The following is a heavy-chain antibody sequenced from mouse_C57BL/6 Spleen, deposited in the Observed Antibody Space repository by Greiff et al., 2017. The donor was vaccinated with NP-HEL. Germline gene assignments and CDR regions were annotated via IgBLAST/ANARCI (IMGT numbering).Heavy chain of an antibody. CDR1: GFTFSDYG. CDR2: ISSGSSTI. CDR3: AREFITTVVDPYYAMDY. Sequence: EVKLMESGGGLVKPGGSLKLSCAASGFTFSDYGMHWVRQAPEKGLEWVAYISSGSSTIYYADTVKGRFTISRDNAKSTLFLQMTSLRSEDTAMYYCAREFITTVVDPYYAMDYWGQGTSVTVSS. V-gene: IGHV5-17*01. D-gene: IGHD1-1*01. J-gene: IGHJ4*01.